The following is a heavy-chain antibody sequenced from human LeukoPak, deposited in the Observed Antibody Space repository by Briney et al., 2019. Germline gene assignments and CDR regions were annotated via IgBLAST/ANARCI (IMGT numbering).Heavy chain of an antibody. CDR1: GGSISSSSYY. V-gene: IGHV4-39*01. CDR2: IYYSGST. CDR3: ARLPYYYDSSGYYVFDY. Sequence: PSETLSLTCTVSGGSISSSSYYWGWIRQPPGKGPEWIGSIYYSGSTSYNPSLKSRVTISVDTSKTQFSLKLSSVTAADTAVYYCARLPYYYDSSGYYVFDYWGQGTLVTVSS. J-gene: IGHJ4*02. D-gene: IGHD3-22*01.